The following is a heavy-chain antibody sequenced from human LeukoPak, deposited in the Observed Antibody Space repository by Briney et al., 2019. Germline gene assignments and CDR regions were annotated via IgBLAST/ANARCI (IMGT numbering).Heavy chain of an antibody. CDR1: GFTFSSYS. V-gene: IGHV3-21*01. CDR2: ISSSSSYI. J-gene: IGHJ6*03. Sequence: GGSLRLSCAASGFTFSSYSMNWVRQAPGKGLEWVSSISSSSSYIYYADSVKGRFTISRDNAKNSLYLQMNSLRAEDTAVYYCARVNDFGVATYYYMDVWGKGTTVTVSS. D-gene: IGHD3-3*01. CDR3: ARVNDFGVATYYYMDV.